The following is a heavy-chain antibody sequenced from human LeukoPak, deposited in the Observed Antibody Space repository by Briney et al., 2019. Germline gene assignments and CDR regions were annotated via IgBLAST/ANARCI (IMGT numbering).Heavy chain of an antibody. CDR1: GYTFTGYY. J-gene: IGHJ6*03. Sequence: ASVKVSCKASGYTFTGYYMHWVRQATGQGLEWMGWMNPNSGNTGYAQKFQGRVTMTRNTSISTAYMELSSLRSEDTAVYYCARVGPYYYYMDVWGKGTTVTVSS. D-gene: IGHD3-16*01. V-gene: IGHV1-8*02. CDR3: ARVGPYYYYMDV. CDR2: MNPNSGNT.